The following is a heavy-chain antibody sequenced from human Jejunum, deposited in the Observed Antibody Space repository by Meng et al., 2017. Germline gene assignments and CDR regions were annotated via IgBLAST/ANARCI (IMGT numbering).Heavy chain of an antibody. CDR2: MSHSGTT. Sequence: GSLRLSCAVSGGSISSSGYYWGWIRQPPGKGLEWIGSMSHSGTTFYNPSLKSRVTISRDTSKNQFSLKVTFVTAADTAVYYCARDIGGTPADYCGQG. V-gene: IGHV4-39*07. D-gene: IGHD1-14*01. CDR1: GGSISSSGYY. CDR3: ARDIGGTPADY. J-gene: IGHJ4*02.